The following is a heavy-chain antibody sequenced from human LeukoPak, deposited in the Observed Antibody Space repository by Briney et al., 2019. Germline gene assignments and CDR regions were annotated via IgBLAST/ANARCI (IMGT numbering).Heavy chain of an antibody. CDR2: IWYDGSNK. V-gene: IGHV3-33*01. CDR1: GFTFSSYD. J-gene: IGHJ4*02. D-gene: IGHD2-2*01. Sequence: GSLRLSCAASGFTFSSYDMHWVRQAPGKGLEWVAVIWYDGSNKYYADSVKGRFTISRDNSKNTLYLQMNSLRAEDTAVYYCARDKGYCSSTSCSPYYYFDYWGQGTLVTVSS. CDR3: ARDKGYCSSTSCSPYYYFDY.